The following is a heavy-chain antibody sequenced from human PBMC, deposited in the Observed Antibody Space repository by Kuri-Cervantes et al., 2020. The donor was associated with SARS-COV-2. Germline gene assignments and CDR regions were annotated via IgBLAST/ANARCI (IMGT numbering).Heavy chain of an antibody. V-gene: IGHV1-69*02. J-gene: IGHJ2*01. Sequence: SVKVSCKASGGTFSSYTISWVRQAPGQGLEWMGRIIPILGIANYAQKLQGRVTITADKSTSTAYMELSSLRSEDTAVYYCARHPLSYCGGDCSSPSWYFDLWGRGTLVTVSS. CDR3: ARHPLSYCGGDCSSPSWYFDL. CDR2: IIPILGIA. CDR1: GGTFSSYT. D-gene: IGHD2-21*02.